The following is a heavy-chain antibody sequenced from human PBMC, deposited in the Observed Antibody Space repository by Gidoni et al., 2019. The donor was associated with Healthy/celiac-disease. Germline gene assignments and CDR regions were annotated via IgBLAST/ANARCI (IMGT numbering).Heavy chain of an antibody. CDR3: AKDPLTRPTRRYYYYGMDV. Sequence: EVQLLESGGGLVQPGGSLRLSCAASGFTFSSYAMSWVRQAPGKGLEWVSAISGSGGSTYYADSVKGRFTISRDNSKNTLYLQMNSLRAEDTAVYYCAKDPLTRPTRRYYYYGMDVWGQGTTVTVSS. CDR2: ISGSGGST. CDR1: GFTFSSYA. D-gene: IGHD1-26*01. J-gene: IGHJ6*02. V-gene: IGHV3-23*01.